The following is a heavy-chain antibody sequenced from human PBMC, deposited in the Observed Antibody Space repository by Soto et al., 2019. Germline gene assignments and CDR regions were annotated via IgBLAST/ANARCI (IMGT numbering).Heavy chain of an antibody. CDR1: GGSISSHH. CDR2: IYYSGST. CDR3: ATTFGRGAFDI. D-gene: IGHD3-10*01. V-gene: IGHV4-59*11. Sequence: PSETLSLTCTVSGGSISSHHWNWIRQPPGKGLEWIGHIYYSGSTNYNPSLKSRVTISLDTSKNQFSLKLSSVTAADTAVYYCATTFGRGAFDIWGQGTMVTVSS. J-gene: IGHJ3*02.